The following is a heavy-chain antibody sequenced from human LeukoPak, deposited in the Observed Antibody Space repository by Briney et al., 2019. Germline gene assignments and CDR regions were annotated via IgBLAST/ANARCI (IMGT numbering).Heavy chain of an antibody. Sequence: GGSLRLSCVASGFTFSRYGMSWVRQAPGKGLEWVAGLSGSGDNTFYADSVKGRFTISRDNSRNTLYLQMNSLRGEDTAVYHCAKEWAIRGQPIFDAWGQGILVTVSS. CDR2: LSGSGDNT. D-gene: IGHD2-2*02. CDR1: GFTFSRYG. J-gene: IGHJ5*02. CDR3: AKEWAIRGQPIFDA. V-gene: IGHV3-23*01.